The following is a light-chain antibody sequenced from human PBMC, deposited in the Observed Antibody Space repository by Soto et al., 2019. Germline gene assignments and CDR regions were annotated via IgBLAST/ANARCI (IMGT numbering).Light chain of an antibody. Sequence: QSALTQPRSVSGSPGQSVTISCTGTSSDVGGYNYVSWYQQHPGKAPRLMIYDVTQRPSGVPDRFSGSKSGNTASLIISGLQAEDEADYYCCSYAGSNFFVFGTGTKLTVL. V-gene: IGLV2-11*01. CDR2: DVT. CDR1: SSDVGGYNY. CDR3: CSYAGSNFFV. J-gene: IGLJ1*01.